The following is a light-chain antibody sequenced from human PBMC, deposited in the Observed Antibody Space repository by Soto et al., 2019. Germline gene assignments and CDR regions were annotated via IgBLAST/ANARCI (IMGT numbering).Light chain of an antibody. CDR3: QSYDSSLSGVV. V-gene: IGLV1-40*01. J-gene: IGLJ2*01. CDR2: GNT. CDR1: SSNIGAAFG. Sequence: SVLTQPPSVSGAPGQRVTISCTGSSSNIGAAFGVHWYQQLPGTAPKLLIYGNTKRPSGVPDRFSGSKSGTSASLAITGLQAEDEADYYCQSYDSSLSGVVFGGGTKLTVL.